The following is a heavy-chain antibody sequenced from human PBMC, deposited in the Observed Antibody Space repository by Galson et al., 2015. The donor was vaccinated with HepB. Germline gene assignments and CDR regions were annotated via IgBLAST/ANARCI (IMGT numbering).Heavy chain of an antibody. CDR1: GYSFTSYW. Sequence: QSGAEVKKPGESLRISCKGSGYSFTSYWISWVRQMPGKGLEWMGRIDPSGSYTNYSPSFQGHVTISADKSISTAYLQWSSLKASDTAMYYCASPVGSDGSNDYWGQGTLVTVSS. D-gene: IGHD5-24*01. V-gene: IGHV5-10-1*01. CDR3: ASPVGSDGSNDY. CDR2: IDPSGSYT. J-gene: IGHJ4*02.